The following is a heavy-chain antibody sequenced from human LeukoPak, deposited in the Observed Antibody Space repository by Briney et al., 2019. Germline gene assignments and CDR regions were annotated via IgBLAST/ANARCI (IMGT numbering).Heavy chain of an antibody. CDR2: IIPILGIA. Sequence: ASVKVSCKASGGTFSSYAISWVRQAPGQGLEWMGRIIPILGIANYAQKFQGRVTITADKSTSTAYMELSSLRSEDTAVYYCARDDRRDGSIYWGQGTLVTVSS. CDR1: GGTFSSYA. CDR3: ARDDRRDGSIY. V-gene: IGHV1-69*04. D-gene: IGHD5-24*01. J-gene: IGHJ4*02.